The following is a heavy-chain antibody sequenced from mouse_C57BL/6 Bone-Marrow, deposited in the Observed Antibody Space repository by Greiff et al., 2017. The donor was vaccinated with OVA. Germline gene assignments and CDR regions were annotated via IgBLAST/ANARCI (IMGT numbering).Heavy chain of an antibody. CDR1: GFTFSSYA. V-gene: IGHV5-9-1*02. Sequence: EVQRVESGEGLVKPGGSLKLSCAASGFTFSSYAMSWVRQTPEKRLEWVAYISSGGDFIYYADTVKGRFTISRDNARNTLYLQMSSLKSEDTAMYYCTRDGGSYGYVDVWGTGTTVTVSS. CDR3: TRDGGSYGYVDV. D-gene: IGHD2-3*01. CDR2: ISSGGDFI. J-gene: IGHJ1*03.